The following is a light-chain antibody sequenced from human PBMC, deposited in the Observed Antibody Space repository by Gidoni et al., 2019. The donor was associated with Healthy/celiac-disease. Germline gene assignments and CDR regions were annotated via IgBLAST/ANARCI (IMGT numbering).Light chain of an antibody. V-gene: IGKV4-1*01. CDR2: WAS. CDR3: QQYYSTPLT. CDR1: QSVFYSSNNKNY. J-gene: IGKJ4*01. Sequence: DIVMTQSPDSLAVSLGERATINCKSSQSVFYSSNNKNYLAWYQQKPGQPPKLLIYWASTRESGVPDRFSCSGSGTDFTLTISSLQAEDVAVYYCQQYYSTPLTFGGXTKVEIK.